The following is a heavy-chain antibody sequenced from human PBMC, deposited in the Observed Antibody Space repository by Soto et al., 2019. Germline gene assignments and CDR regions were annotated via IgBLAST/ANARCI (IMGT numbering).Heavy chain of an antibody. J-gene: IGHJ4*02. Sequence: GGSLRLSCAASGFTFSSYAMSWVRQAPGKGLEWVSAISGSGGSTYYADSVKGRFTISRDNSKNTLYLQMNSLRAEDTAVYYCAKGHCSGGSCYSDYWGQGTLVTVSS. D-gene: IGHD2-15*01. CDR1: GFTFSSYA. CDR2: ISGSGGST. CDR3: AKGHCSGGSCYSDY. V-gene: IGHV3-23*01.